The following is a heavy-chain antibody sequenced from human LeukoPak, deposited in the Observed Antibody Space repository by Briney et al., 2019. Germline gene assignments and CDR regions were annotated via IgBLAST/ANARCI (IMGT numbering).Heavy chain of an antibody. V-gene: IGHV4-34*01. Sequence: SETLSLTCAVYGGSFSGYYWSWIRQPPGKGLEWIGEINHSGSTNYNPSLKSRVTISVDTSKNQFSLTLSSVTAEDTAVYYCAKECYDILTGCNWFDPWGQGTLVTVSS. CDR1: GGSFSGYY. CDR3: AKECYDILTGCNWFDP. CDR2: INHSGST. J-gene: IGHJ5*02. D-gene: IGHD3-9*01.